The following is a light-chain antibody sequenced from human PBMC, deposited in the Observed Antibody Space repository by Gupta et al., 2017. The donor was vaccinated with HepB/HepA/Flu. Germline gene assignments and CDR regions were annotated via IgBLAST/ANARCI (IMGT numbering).Light chain of an antibody. J-gene: IGKJ1*01. V-gene: IGKV3-15*01. Sequence: EIVMTLSPATLSVSPGERATLSCRASQSVSSNLAWYQQKPGQAPRLLIYGASTRVTGIPARFSGSGSGTEFTLTISSLQSEDFAVYYCQQYNNWPGTFGQGTKVEIK. CDR2: GAS. CDR1: QSVSSN. CDR3: QQYNNWPGT.